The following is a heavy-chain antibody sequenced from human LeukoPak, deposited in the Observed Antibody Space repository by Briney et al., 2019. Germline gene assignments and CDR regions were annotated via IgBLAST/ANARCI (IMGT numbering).Heavy chain of an antibody. Sequence: GASVKVSCKASGYAFTGYYMHWVREAPGQGLEWMVRINPNSGGTNYGQKFQGGVTMTRDTSISTAYMELSRLRSDDTAVYYCAREVQGEFLYSSSWYYFDYWGQGTLVTVSS. J-gene: IGHJ4*02. CDR2: INPNSGGT. V-gene: IGHV1-2*06. CDR1: GYAFTGYY. D-gene: IGHD6-13*01. CDR3: AREVQGEFLYSSSWYYFDY.